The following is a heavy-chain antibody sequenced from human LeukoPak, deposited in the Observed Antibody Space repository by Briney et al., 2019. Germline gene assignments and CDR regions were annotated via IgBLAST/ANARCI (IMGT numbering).Heavy chain of an antibody. J-gene: IGHJ4*02. Sequence: GASVKVSCKASGYTFTSYGISWVRQAPGQGLEWMGWISAYNGNTNYAQKLQGRVTMATDTSTSTAYMELRSLRSDDTAVYYCAGDIVVVTARLNPFDYWGQGTLVTVSS. CDR3: AGDIVVVTARLNPFDY. V-gene: IGHV1-18*01. CDR1: GYTFTSYG. CDR2: ISAYNGNT. D-gene: IGHD2-21*02.